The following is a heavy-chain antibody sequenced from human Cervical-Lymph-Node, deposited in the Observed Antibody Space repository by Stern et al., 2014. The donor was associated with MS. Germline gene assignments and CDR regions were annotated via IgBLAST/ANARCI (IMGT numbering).Heavy chain of an antibody. V-gene: IGHV4-31*02. CDR3: ARFSLFGEYYFDS. CDR1: GGSITRGGDY. CDR2: IIYSGSS. D-gene: IGHD3-10*01. Sequence: VQLVESGLGLVKPSQTLSLTCTVSGGSITRGGDYWSWVRQRPGKGLEWVGYIIYSGSSYYNPSLKSRVTISVDTSKNQFSLRLTSVTAADTAVYYCARFSLFGEYYFDSWGQGTLVTVSS. J-gene: IGHJ4*02.